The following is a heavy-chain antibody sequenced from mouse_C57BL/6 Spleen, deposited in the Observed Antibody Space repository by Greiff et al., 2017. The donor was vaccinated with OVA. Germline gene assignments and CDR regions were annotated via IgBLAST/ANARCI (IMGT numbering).Heavy chain of an antibody. D-gene: IGHD2-10*01. V-gene: IGHV1-59*01. J-gene: IGHJ1*03. CDR1: GYTFPSYW. CDR3: AKRGDAYFRYFDV. CDR2: IDPSDSYT. Sequence: QVQLQQSGAELVRPGTSVKLSCKASGYTFPSYWMHWVKQRPGQGLEWIGVIDPSDSYTNDNQKFKGKAKLTVDPSSSTAYMQLSSRTSEDSAVYYCAKRGDAYFRYFDVWGTGTTVTVSS.